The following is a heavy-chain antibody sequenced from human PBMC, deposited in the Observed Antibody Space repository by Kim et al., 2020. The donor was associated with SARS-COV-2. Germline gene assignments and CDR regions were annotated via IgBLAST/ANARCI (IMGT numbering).Heavy chain of an antibody. Sequence: GGSLRLSCAASGFTFSNAWMSWVRQAPGKGLEWVGRIKSKTDGGTTDYAAPVKGRFTISRDDSKNTLYLQMNSLKTEDTAVYYCTTDWKEPYDYVWGSYRFFDYWGQGTLVTVSS. D-gene: IGHD3-16*02. J-gene: IGHJ4*02. V-gene: IGHV3-15*01. CDR3: TTDWKEPYDYVWGSYRFFDY. CDR1: GFTFSNAW. CDR2: IKSKTDGGTT.